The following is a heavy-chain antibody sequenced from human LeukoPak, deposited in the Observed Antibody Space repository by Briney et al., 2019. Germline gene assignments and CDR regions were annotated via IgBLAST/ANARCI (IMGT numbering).Heavy chain of an antibody. CDR1: GYIFTSYD. D-gene: IGHD3-10*02. V-gene: IGHV1-8*01. Sequence: ASVKVSCKASGYIFTSYDINWVRQATGQGLEWMGWMNPNSGNTGYAQKFQGRVTMTRNTSISTAYMELSSLRSEDTAVYYCARVRSVFSGSMGFDPWGQGTLVTVSS. J-gene: IGHJ5*02. CDR2: MNPNSGNT. CDR3: ARVRSVFSGSMGFDP.